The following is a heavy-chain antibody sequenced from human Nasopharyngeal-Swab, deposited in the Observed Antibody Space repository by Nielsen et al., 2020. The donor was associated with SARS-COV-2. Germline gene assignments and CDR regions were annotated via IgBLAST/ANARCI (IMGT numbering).Heavy chain of an antibody. CDR2: INPNRGGT. Sequence: WVRQAPEQGLEWMGCINPNRGGTNYAPKFQGRVTMTRDTSISTAYMELSRLRSDDTAVYYCASWGSSSGAFDSWGQGTLVTVSS. CDR3: ASWGSSSGAFDS. D-gene: IGHD6-6*01. V-gene: IGHV1-2*02. J-gene: IGHJ4*02.